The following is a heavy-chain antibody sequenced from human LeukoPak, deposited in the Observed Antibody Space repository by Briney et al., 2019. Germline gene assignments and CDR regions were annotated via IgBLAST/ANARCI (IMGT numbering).Heavy chain of an antibody. D-gene: IGHD5-12*01. J-gene: IGHJ5*02. CDR3: ARIHGGYVTS. V-gene: IGHV4-39*07. Sequence: PSETLSLTCTVSGGSIRRADFYWGWVRQSPGKGLEWIGSIYHSGSTYYNPSLQTRVTKSVDTSKNQFSLKLSSVTAADTAVYYCARIHGGYVTSWGQGTLVTVSS. CDR1: GGSIRRADFY. CDR2: IYHSGST.